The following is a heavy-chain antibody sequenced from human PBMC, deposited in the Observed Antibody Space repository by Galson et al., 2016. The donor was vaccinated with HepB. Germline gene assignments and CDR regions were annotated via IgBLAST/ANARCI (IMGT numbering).Heavy chain of an antibody. CDR3: GKYEFDY. CDR1: GFSFSSYV. J-gene: IGHJ4*02. Sequence: SLRLSCAASGFSFSSYVMFWVRQAPGKGLEFVSAIGSDGRSTHYADSLGGRFTVSRDNSKNMLYLQMSSLRAEDTAVYYCGKYEFDYWGQGTLVTVSS. CDR2: IGSDGRST. V-gene: IGHV3-64D*09. D-gene: IGHD3-3*01.